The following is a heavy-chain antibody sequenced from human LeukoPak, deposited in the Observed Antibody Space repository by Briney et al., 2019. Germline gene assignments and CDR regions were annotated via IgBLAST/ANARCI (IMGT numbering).Heavy chain of an antibody. Sequence: SVKVSCKASGGTFSSYAISWVRQAPRQGLEWMGRIIPILGIANYAQKFQGRVTITADKSTSTAYMELSSLRSEDTAVYYCARGDSSGWYDWGYWGQGTLVTVSS. CDR1: GGTFSSYA. CDR3: ARGDSSGWYDWGY. J-gene: IGHJ4*02. D-gene: IGHD6-19*01. CDR2: IIPILGIA. V-gene: IGHV1-69*04.